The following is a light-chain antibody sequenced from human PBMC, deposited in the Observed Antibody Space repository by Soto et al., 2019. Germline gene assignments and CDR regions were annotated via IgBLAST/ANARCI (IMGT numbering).Light chain of an antibody. V-gene: IGLV2-23*01. CDR1: GSDIGSHDL. CDR2: QGR. CDR3: CAYAGANTWV. Sequence: QSVLTQPASVSGSLGQSITISCTGTGSDIGSHDLVSWYQHHPGNAPKLIISQGRKRPSGISGRFSGSMSGYTASLTISGLQAEDAADYHRCAYAGANTWVFGGGTKLTVL. J-gene: IGLJ3*02.